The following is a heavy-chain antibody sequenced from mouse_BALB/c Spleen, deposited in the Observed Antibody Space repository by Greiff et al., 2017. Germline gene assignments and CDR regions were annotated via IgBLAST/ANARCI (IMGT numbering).Heavy chain of an antibody. CDR2: INPSTGYT. J-gene: IGHJ4*01. V-gene: IGHV1-7*01. Sequence: QVQLQQSGAELAKPGASVKMSCKASGYTFTSYCMHWVKQRPGQGLEWIGYINPSTGYTEYNQKFKDKATLTADKSSSTAYMQLSSLTSEDSAVYYCARRWSTDAMDYWGQGTSVTVSS. D-gene: IGHD2-3*01. CDR1: GYTFTSYC. CDR3: ARRWSTDAMDY.